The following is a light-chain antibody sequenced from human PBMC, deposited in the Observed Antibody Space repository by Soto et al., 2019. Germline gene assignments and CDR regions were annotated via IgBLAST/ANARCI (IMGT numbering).Light chain of an antibody. CDR3: CSYAGSSISYV. J-gene: IGLJ1*01. Sequence: QSALTQPASVSGSPGQSITISCTGTSSDVGSYNLVSWYQQHPGKAPKLLIYEGSKRPSGVPNRFSGSKSGNTASLTISGRQAEDEADYYCCSYAGSSISYVFGTGTKVTVL. CDR2: EGS. CDR1: SSDVGSYNL. V-gene: IGLV2-23*01.